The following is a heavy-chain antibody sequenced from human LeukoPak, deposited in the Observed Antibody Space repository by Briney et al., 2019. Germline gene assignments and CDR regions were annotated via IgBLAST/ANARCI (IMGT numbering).Heavy chain of an antibody. V-gene: IGHV5-10-1*01. Sequence: GESLKISCKGSGYSFTSYWIGWVRQMPGKGLEWMGRIDPSDSYTNYSPSFQGHVTISADKSISTAYLQWSSLKASDTAMYYCARLPEFRDDAFDIWGQGTMVTVSS. CDR1: GYSFTSYW. D-gene: IGHD3-10*01. CDR2: IDPSDSYT. J-gene: IGHJ3*02. CDR3: ARLPEFRDDAFDI.